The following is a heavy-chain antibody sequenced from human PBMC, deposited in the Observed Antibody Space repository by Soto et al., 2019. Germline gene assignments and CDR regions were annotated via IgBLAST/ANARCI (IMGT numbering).Heavy chain of an antibody. V-gene: IGHV4-59*01. D-gene: IGHD3-10*01. Sequence: PSETLTLTCTVSGGSTTSDYWSWIRQPPGKGLEWLGYIFHSLGAKYNPSLGSRVTISLDTSKNQLSLSLRSVTAADTAIYFCVRDRNGSGDYWGQGTLVTVSS. J-gene: IGHJ4*02. CDR2: IFHSLGA. CDR1: GGSTTSDY. CDR3: VRDRNGSGDY.